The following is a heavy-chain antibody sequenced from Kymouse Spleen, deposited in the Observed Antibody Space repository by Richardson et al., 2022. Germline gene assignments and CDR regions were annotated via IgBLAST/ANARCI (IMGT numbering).Heavy chain of an antibody. CDR3: ARNVVVTAIFDY. D-gene: IGHD2-21*02. CDR2: IYYSGST. Sequence: QLQLQESGPGLVKPSETLSLTCTVSGGSISSSSYYWGWIRQPPGKGLEWIGSIYYSGSTYYNPSLKSRVTISVDTSKNQFSLKLSSVTAADTAVYYCARNVVVTAIFDYWGQGTLVTVSS. CDR1: GGSISSSSYY. J-gene: IGHJ4*02. V-gene: IGHV4-39*01.